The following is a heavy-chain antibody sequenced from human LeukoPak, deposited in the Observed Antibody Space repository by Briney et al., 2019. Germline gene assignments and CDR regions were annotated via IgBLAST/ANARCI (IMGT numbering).Heavy chain of an antibody. CDR3: ARETLIDYGGWFDP. D-gene: IGHD4-23*01. CDR2: IKQDGSEK. Sequence: GGSLRLSCAASGFTFSSYWMSWVRQAPGKGLEWVANIKQDGSEKYYVDSVKGRFTISRDNAKNSLYLQMNSLRAEDTAVYYCARETLIDYGGWFDPWGQGTLVTVS. J-gene: IGHJ5*02. V-gene: IGHV3-7*01. CDR1: GFTFSSYW.